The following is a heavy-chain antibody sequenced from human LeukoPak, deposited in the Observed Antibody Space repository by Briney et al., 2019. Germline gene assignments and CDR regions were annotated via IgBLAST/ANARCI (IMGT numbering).Heavy chain of an antibody. D-gene: IGHD3-22*01. Sequence: GASVKVSCKASGYTFTSYGISWVRQAPGQGLEWMGWISAYNSNTNYAQKLQGRVTMTTDTSTSTAYMELRSLRSDDTAVYYCARAPYYYDSSGYSDFDYWGQGTLVTVSS. CDR2: ISAYNSNT. J-gene: IGHJ4*02. CDR3: ARAPYYYDSSGYSDFDY. V-gene: IGHV1-18*01. CDR1: GYTFTSYG.